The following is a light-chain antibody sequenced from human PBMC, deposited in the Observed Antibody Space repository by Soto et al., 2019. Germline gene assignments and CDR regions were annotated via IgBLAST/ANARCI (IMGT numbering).Light chain of an antibody. V-gene: IGKV3-11*01. CDR1: QSVASY. CDR3: QQRSNWLLT. CDR2: DTS. Sequence: EIVLTQSPATLSLSPGEIATLSCRASQSVASYLAWYQQKPGQAPRLLIYDTSNRATGIPARFSGSGSGTDFTLTISSLEPEDFALYYCQQRSNWLLTFGGGTKVEIK. J-gene: IGKJ4*01.